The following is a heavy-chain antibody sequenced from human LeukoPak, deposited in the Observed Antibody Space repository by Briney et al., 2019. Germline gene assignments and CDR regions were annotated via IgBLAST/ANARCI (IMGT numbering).Heavy chain of an antibody. V-gene: IGHV3-7*01. CDR1: GFTFSSYW. Sequence: WGSLRLSCAASGFTFSSYWMSWVRQAPGKGLEWVANIKQDGSEKYYEDSVKGRFTISRDNAKNSLYLQMNSLRAEDTAVYYCARDIIMGLYYDSSYFDYWGQGTLVTVSS. D-gene: IGHD3-22*01. J-gene: IGHJ4*02. CDR3: ARDIIMGLYYDSSYFDY. CDR2: IKQDGSEK.